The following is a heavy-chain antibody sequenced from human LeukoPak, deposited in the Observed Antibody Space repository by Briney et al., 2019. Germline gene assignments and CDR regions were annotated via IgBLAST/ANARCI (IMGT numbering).Heavy chain of an antibody. CDR3: ARELGIAAAGALDY. D-gene: IGHD6-13*01. J-gene: IGHJ4*02. CDR1: GYTFTSYG. V-gene: IGHV1-18*01. Sequence: GASVKVSCKASGYTFTSYGISWVRQAPGQGLEWMGWISAYNGNTNYAQKLQGRVAMTTDTSTSTAYMELRSLRSDDTAVYYCARELGIAAAGALDYWGQGTLVTVSS. CDR2: ISAYNGNT.